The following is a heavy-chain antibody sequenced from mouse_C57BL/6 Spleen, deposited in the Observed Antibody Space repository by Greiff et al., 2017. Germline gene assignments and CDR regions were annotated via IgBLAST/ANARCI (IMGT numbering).Heavy chain of an antibody. D-gene: IGHD2-4*01. CDR1: GYTFTDYY. CDR3: ARGEDDYDSYWYFDV. Sequence: EVQLQQSGPVLVKPGASVKMSCKASGYTFTDYYMNWVKQSHGKSLEWIGVINPYNGGTSYNQKFKGKATLTVDKSSSTAYMELNSLTSEDSAVYYCARGEDDYDSYWYFDVWGTGTTVTVSS. V-gene: IGHV1-19*01. CDR2: INPYNGGT. J-gene: IGHJ1*03.